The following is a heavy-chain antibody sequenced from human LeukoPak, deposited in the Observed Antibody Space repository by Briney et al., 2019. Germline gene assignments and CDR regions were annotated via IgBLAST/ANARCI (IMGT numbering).Heavy chain of an antibody. D-gene: IGHD2-2*01. CDR2: ISAYNGNT. CDR1: GYTFTSYG. Sequence: HGASVKVSCKASGYTFTSYGISWVRQAPGQGLEWMGWISAYNGNTNYAQKLQGRVTMTTDTSTSTAYMELRSLRSDDTAVYYCARGYCSSTSCFYFDYWGQGTLVTVSP. CDR3: ARGYCSSTSCFYFDY. J-gene: IGHJ4*02. V-gene: IGHV1-18*04.